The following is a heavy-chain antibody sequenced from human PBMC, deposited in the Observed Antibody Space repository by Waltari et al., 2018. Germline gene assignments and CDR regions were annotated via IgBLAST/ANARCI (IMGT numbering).Heavy chain of an antibody. Sequence: QVQLQESGPGLVKPSETLSLTCAVSGYSISSGYYWGWIRPPPGKGLEWMGRIYHSGSTYYNPSLKSRVTISVDTSKNQFSLKLSSVTAADTAVYYCARDQRVSIAALNWFDPWGQGTLVTVSS. CDR1: GYSISSGYY. D-gene: IGHD6-6*01. CDR3: ARDQRVSIAALNWFDP. V-gene: IGHV4-38-2*02. CDR2: IYHSGST. J-gene: IGHJ5*02.